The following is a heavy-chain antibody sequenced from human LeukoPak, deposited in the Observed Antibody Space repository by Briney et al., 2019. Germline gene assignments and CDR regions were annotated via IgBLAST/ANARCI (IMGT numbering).Heavy chain of an antibody. CDR3: ARAGASNEFDY. CDR1: GFTSTSYG. Sequence: GGSLRLSCAASGFTSTSYGMHWVRQAPGKGLEWVAVIWSDGSKTYYVDSVKGRFTISRDYSKNTLYLQMCSLRVEDTAVYYCARAGASNEFDYWGQGTLVTVSS. CDR2: IWSDGSKT. D-gene: IGHD2-8*01. V-gene: IGHV3-33*01. J-gene: IGHJ4*02.